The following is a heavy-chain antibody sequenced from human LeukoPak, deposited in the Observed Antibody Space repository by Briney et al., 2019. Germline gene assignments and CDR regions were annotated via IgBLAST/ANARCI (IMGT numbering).Heavy chain of an antibody. CDR1: GGSISSSSYY. CDR2: IYYSGST. Sequence: SETLSLTCTVSGGSISSSSYYWGWIRQPPGKGLEWIGSIYYSGSTYYNPSLKSRVTISVDTSKNQFSLKLSSVTAADTAVYYCASVLGSWQYYYYYYYMDVWGKGTTVTVSS. D-gene: IGHD6-13*01. J-gene: IGHJ6*03. V-gene: IGHV4-39*07. CDR3: ASVLGSWQYYYYYYYMDV.